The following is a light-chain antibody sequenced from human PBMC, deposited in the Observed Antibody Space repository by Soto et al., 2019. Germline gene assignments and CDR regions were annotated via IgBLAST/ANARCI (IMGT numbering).Light chain of an antibody. V-gene: IGKV3-20*01. J-gene: IGKJ1*01. CDR3: QQYGSSPTT. CDR1: QSVTSNY. CDR2: GAS. Sequence: VGLKQSPATLSLSTGEGATLSCRASQSVTSNYLAWYQQKPRQAPRLLFFGASIRATGIPDRFSGSGSGTDFSLTISRLEPEDFAVYHCQQYGSSPTTFGQGANVDIK.